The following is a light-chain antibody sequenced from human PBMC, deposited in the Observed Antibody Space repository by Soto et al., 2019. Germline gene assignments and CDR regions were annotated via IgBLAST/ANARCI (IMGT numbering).Light chain of an antibody. J-gene: IGKJ1*01. CDR1: QSVSSN. Sequence: EIVMTQSPATLSVSPGERATLSCRASQSVSSNLAWYQQKPGQAPSLLVYGASTSATAIRTRFSGSGSGTEFTLTISSLQSEDFAIYFCQQYNNWPPDRTFGQGTKVEIK. CDR2: GAS. V-gene: IGKV3-15*01. CDR3: QQYNNWPPDRT.